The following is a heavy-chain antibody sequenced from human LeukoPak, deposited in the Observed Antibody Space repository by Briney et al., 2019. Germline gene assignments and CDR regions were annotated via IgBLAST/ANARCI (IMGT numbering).Heavy chain of an antibody. CDR3: ARGCSSTSCYNGGDYYGMDV. CDR2: ISSSSSYI. J-gene: IGHJ6*02. D-gene: IGHD2-2*02. CDR1: GDAITSDK. Sequence: PSETLSLTCTVSGDAITSDKYYWGWIRQPPGKGLEWVSSISSSSSYIYYADSVKGRFTISRDNAKNSLYLQMNSLRAEDTAVYYCARGCSSTSCYNGGDYYGMDVWGQGTTVTVSS. V-gene: IGHV3-21*01.